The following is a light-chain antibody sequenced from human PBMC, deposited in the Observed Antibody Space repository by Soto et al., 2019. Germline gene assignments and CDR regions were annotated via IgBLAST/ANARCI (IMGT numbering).Light chain of an antibody. CDR3: QQYNSYSWT. J-gene: IGKJ1*01. V-gene: IGKV1-5*01. CDR2: DAS. Sequence: GDRVTITCRASQSISSWLAWYQQKPGKAPKLLIYDASSLESGVPSRFSGSGSGTEFTLTISSLQPDDLATYYCQQYNSYSWTFGQGTKV. CDR1: QSISSW.